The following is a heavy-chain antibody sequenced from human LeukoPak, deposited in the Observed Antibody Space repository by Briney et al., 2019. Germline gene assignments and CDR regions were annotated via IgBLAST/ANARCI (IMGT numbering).Heavy chain of an antibody. CDR2: IIPIFGTA. CDR1: GGTFSSYA. Sequence: ASVKVSCKASGGTFSSYAISWVRQAPGQGLEWMGGIIPIFGTANYAQTFQGRVTIAAAESTSTAYMELSSLRSEDTAVYYCARGRIVLMVYAIYDSWGQGTLVTVSS. V-gene: IGHV1-69*13. D-gene: IGHD2-8*01. CDR3: ARGRIVLMVYAIYDS. J-gene: IGHJ4*02.